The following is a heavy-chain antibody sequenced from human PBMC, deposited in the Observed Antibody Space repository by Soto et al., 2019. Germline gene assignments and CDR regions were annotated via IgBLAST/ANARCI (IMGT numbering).Heavy chain of an antibody. Sequence: GGSLRLSCAASGFTFSSYAMSWVRQAPGKGLEWVSAISGSGGSTYYADSVKGRFTISRDNSKNTLYLQMNSLRAEDTAVYYCVPSDYGKHDYYYYGMDVWGQGTTVTVSS. V-gene: IGHV3-23*01. CDR1: GFTFSSYA. CDR3: VPSDYGKHDYYYYGMDV. J-gene: IGHJ6*02. CDR2: ISGSGGST. D-gene: IGHD4-17*01.